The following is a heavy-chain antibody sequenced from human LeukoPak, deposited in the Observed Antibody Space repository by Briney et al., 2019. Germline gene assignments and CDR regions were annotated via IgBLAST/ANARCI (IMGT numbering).Heavy chain of an antibody. J-gene: IGHJ4*02. CDR3: AKVEVSVVRGVIDFDY. D-gene: IGHD3-10*01. CDR1: GFTFSSYA. Sequence: TGGSLRLSCAASGFTFSSYAMSWVRQAPGKGLEWVSAISGSGGSTYYADSVKGRFTISRDNSKNTLYLQMNSLRAEDTAVYYCAKVEVSVVRGVIDFDYWGQGTLVTVSS. CDR2: ISGSGGST. V-gene: IGHV3-23*01.